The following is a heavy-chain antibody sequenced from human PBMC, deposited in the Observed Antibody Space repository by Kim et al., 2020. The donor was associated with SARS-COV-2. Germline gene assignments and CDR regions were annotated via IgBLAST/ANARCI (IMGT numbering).Heavy chain of an antibody. J-gene: IGHJ4*01. CDR2: IRSRINSFAT. D-gene: IGHD6-19*01. V-gene: IGHV3-73*01. CDR1: GFTFSGSA. CDR3: ARPGGIVAGTHFVY. Sequence: GGSLRLSCSASGFTFSGSAMHWVRQASGKGLEWVGLIRSRINSFATAYAAKVEVTFTISSDDSKHTAYMQMHSLSTEDTDEYYCARPGGIVAGTHFVYWG.